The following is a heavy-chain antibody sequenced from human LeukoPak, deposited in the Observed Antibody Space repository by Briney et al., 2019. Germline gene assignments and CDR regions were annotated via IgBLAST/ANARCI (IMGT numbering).Heavy chain of an antibody. D-gene: IGHD3-22*01. CDR2: ISGVGNST. Sequence: TGGSLRLSCAASGFTFDDYAMHWVRQAPGKGLEWVSLISGVGNSTYYAGSVKGRFTISRDNSKNSLYLQMSSLRTEDTAFYYCATNFGAYYYDTSGYYDFWGQGTLVTVSS. CDR3: ATNFGAYYYDTSGYYDF. CDR1: GFTFDDYA. J-gene: IGHJ4*02. V-gene: IGHV3-43*02.